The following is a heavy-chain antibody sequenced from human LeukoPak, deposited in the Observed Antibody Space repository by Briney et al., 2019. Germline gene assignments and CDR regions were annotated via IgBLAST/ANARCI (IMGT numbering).Heavy chain of an antibody. V-gene: IGHV3-11*01. CDR2: ISSSGSTI. CDR3: ARADYDILTGYYNYGMDV. CDR1: GFTFSDYY. Sequence: RGSLRLSCAASGFTFSDYYMSWIRQAPGKGLEWVSYISSSGSTIYYADSVKGRFTISRDNAKNSLYLQMNSLRAEDTAVYYCARADYDILTGYYNYGMDVWGQGTTVTVSS. J-gene: IGHJ6*02. D-gene: IGHD3-9*01.